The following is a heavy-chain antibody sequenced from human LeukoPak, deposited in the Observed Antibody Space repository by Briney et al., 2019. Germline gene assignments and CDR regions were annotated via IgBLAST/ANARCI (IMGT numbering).Heavy chain of an antibody. CDR1: GLTFSSYS. J-gene: IGHJ4*02. D-gene: IGHD2-21*02. V-gene: IGHV3-21*01. CDR3: ARDGCGGDCYPYYFDY. CDR2: ISSSSSYI. Sequence: PGGTLRLSCEASGLTFSSYSMNRVHQAPGKGLHPVSSISSSSSYIYYADSVKGRFTISRDNAKNSLYLQMNSLRAEDTAVYYCARDGCGGDCYPYYFDYWGQGTLVTVSS.